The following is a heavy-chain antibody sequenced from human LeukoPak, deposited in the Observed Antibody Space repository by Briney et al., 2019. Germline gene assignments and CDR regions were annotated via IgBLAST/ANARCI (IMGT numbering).Heavy chain of an antibody. CDR2: ISAYNGNT. CDR3: ARVVCSGPIGYCSGGSRPTYDY. J-gene: IGHJ4*02. V-gene: IGHV1-18*01. CDR1: GYTFTSYG. Sequence: ASVKVSCKASGYTFTSYGISWVRQAPGQGLEWMGWISAYNGNTNYAQKLQGRVTMTTDTSTSTAYMELRSLRSDDTAVYYCARVVCSGPIGYCSGGSRPTYDYWGQGTLVTVSS. D-gene: IGHD2-15*01.